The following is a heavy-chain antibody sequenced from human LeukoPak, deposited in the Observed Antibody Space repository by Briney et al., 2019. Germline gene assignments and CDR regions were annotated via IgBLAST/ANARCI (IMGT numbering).Heavy chain of an antibody. CDR2: ISYDGSNK. CDR1: GFTFSSYA. D-gene: IGHD4-11*01. Sequence: GGSLRLSCAVSGFTFSSYAMHWVRQAPGKGLEWVAVISYDGSNKYYADSVKGRFTISRDNSKNTLYLQMNSLRAEDTAVYYCARGDHDYQFDYWGQGTLVTVSS. V-gene: IGHV3-30-3*01. CDR3: ARGDHDYQFDY. J-gene: IGHJ4*02.